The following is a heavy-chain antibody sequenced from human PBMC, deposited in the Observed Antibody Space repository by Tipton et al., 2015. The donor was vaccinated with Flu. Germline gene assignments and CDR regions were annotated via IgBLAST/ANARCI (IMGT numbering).Heavy chain of an antibody. CDR3: ARGVFGWKDNRYIDL. Sequence: LRLSCTVSGGSLSAHSWIWIRQPPGKGLEWIGYIDYSGSTNYNPSLESRVTFSADTSENQLSLNLTSVTSADTAVYFCARGVFGWKDNRYIDLWGRGTLVTVSS. V-gene: IGHV4-59*11. D-gene: IGHD1-1*01. CDR1: GGSLSAHS. CDR2: IDYSGST. J-gene: IGHJ2*01.